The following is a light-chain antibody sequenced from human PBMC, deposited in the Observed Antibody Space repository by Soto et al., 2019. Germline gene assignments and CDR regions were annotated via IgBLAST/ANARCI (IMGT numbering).Light chain of an antibody. CDR1: QSVSSSY. J-gene: IGKJ1*01. CDR2: GAS. Sequence: EIVFTQSPGTLSLSPGERATLSCRGSQSVSSSYLAWYQQKPGQAPRLLIYGASSRATGIPDRFSGSGSGTDFTLTISRLEPEDFAVSYCQQYGSSPRTLGQGTKVDIK. CDR3: QQYGSSPRT. V-gene: IGKV3-20*01.